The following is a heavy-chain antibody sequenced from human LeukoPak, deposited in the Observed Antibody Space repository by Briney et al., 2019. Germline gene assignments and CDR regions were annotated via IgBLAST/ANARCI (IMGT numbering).Heavy chain of an antibody. CDR1: GFAFSNAW. J-gene: IGHJ6*02. CDR3: TTVSTVTTDDFSYGMDV. Sequence: PGRSLRLSCAASGFAFSNAWMSWVRQAPGKGLEWVGRIKSKTDGGTTDYAAPVKGRFTISRDDSKNTLYMQMNSLKTEDTAVYYCTTVSTVTTDDFSYGMDVWGQGTTVTVSS. CDR2: IKSKTDGGTT. V-gene: IGHV3-15*01. D-gene: IGHD4-17*01.